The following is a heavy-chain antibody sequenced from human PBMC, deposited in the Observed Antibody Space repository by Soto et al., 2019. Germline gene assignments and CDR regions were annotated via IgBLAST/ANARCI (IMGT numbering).Heavy chain of an antibody. CDR1: GFTFSSYA. D-gene: IGHD3-10*01. Sequence: EVQLLESGGGLLQPGGSLRLSCAASGFTFSSYAMSWVRQAPGKGLEWVSSISDSGGSTYYADSVKGRFTISRDKSKNTLYLQMNSLRVEDTAIYYCAKSRDLGWSDSGHFDYWGQGTLVTVSS. CDR2: ISDSGGST. J-gene: IGHJ4*02. V-gene: IGHV3-23*01. CDR3: AKSRDLGWSDSGHFDY.